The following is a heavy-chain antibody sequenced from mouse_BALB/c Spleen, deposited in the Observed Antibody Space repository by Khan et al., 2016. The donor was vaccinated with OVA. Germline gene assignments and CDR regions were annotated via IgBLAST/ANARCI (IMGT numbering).Heavy chain of an antibody. V-gene: IGHV3-2*02. CDR3: ARSVTITTVVATDFDY. Sequence: EVELVESGPGLVKPSQSLSLTCTVTGYSITSDYAWNWIRQFPGNKLEWMGYISYSGRTSYNPSLKSRISLTRDTSKNQFFLQLNSVTTEDTATYDCARSVTITTVVATDFDYWGQGTTLTVSS. D-gene: IGHD1-1*01. CDR2: ISYSGRT. J-gene: IGHJ2*01. CDR1: GYSITSDYA.